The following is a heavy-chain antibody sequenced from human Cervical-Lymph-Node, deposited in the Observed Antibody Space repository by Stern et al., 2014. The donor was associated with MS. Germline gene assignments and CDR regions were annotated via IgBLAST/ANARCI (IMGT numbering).Heavy chain of an antibody. CDR1: GFTFSSYS. V-gene: IGHV3-21*01. D-gene: IGHD1-7*01. CDR3: ARGPPGGTTRRTNWFDP. CDR2: ISSSSSYI. J-gene: IGHJ5*02. Sequence: EVQLEESGGGLVKPGGSLRLSCAASGFTFSSYSMNWVRQAPGKGLEWVSSISSSSSYIYYADSVKGRFTISRDNAKNSLYLQMNSLRAEDTAVYYCARGPPGGTTRRTNWFDPWGQGTLVTVSS.